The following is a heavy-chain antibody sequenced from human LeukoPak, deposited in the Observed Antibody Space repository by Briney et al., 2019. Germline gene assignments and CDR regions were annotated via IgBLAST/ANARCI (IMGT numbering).Heavy chain of an antibody. J-gene: IGHJ3*02. CDR3: ARDPSGTYYPRVSGALDI. D-gene: IGHD1-26*01. V-gene: IGHV3-23*01. CDR2: ISGSGGST. Sequence: GGSLRLSCAASGFTFSSYAVSWVRQAPGKGLEWVSGISGSGGSTYYADSVKGRFTISRDNSKNTLYLQMNSLGAEDTAVYYCARDPSGTYYPRVSGALDIWGQGTMVTVSS. CDR1: GFTFSSYA.